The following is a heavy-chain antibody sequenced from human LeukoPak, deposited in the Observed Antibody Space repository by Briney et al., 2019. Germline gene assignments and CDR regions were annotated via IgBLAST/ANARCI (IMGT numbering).Heavy chain of an antibody. D-gene: IGHD6-19*01. CDR1: GGSVSSYY. CDR2: IYNSEST. Sequence: PSETLSLTCTVSGGSVSSYYWSWIRQPPGKGLEWIGYIYNSESTKYNSSLESRVTMSVDTSKNQLYLKLSSVTAADTAVYYCALFHSGPSGWYVLWYFDLWGRGTLVTVSS. J-gene: IGHJ2*01. CDR3: ALFHSGPSGWYVLWYFDL. V-gene: IGHV4-4*09.